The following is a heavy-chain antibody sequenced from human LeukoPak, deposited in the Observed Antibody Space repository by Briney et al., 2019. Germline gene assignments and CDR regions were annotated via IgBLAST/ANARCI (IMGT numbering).Heavy chain of an antibody. CDR2: INLSGST. CDR3: ARGPQQQLAKNWFDP. V-gene: IGHV4-34*01. CDR1: GGSFSGYY. D-gene: IGHD6-13*01. J-gene: IGHJ5*02. Sequence: PSETLSLTCAVYGGSFSGYYWSWVRQPPGKGLEWIGEINLSGSTNYTPSLKSRVTISVDTSKNQFSLKLSSVTAADTAVYYCARGPQQQLAKNWFDPWGQGTLVTVSS.